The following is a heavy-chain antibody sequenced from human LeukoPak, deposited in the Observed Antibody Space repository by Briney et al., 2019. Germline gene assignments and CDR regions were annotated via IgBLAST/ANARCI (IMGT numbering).Heavy chain of an antibody. Sequence: VASVKVSCKASGGTFSSYAISWVRQAPGQGLEWMGGIIPIFGTANYAQKFQGRVTITADESTTTAYMELSSLRSEDTAVYYCARTHYNASGSDFSAPFDYWGQGTLVTVSS. J-gene: IGHJ4*02. V-gene: IGHV1-69*01. CDR1: GGTFSSYA. CDR2: IIPIFGTA. D-gene: IGHD3-10*01. CDR3: ARTHYNASGSDFSAPFDY.